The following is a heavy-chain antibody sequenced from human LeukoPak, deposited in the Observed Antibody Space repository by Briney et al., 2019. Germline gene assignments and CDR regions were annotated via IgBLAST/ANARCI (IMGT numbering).Heavy chain of an antibody. CDR1: GFTLSSHG. D-gene: IGHD1-26*01. CDR3: ARDLSFGSLDF. J-gene: IGHJ4*02. V-gene: IGHV3-33*01. CDR2: IWYDGSKE. Sequence: GGSLRLSCAASGFTLSSHGMHWVRQAPGKGLEWVALIWYDGSKENYADSVKGRFTISRDMSKNTLNLQMNSLRVEDTAVFYYARDLSFGSLDFRGQGTLVTVSS.